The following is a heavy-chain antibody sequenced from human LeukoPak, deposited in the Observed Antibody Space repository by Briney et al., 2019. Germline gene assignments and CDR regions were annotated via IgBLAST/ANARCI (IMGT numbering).Heavy chain of an antibody. J-gene: IGHJ6*03. Sequence: SETLSLTCTVSGASITSYYWSWIRQPPGKEPDWIGYIHYSGSTNYNPSLKSRVTISVDTSKNQFSLKLSSVTAADTAVYYCARDTGYMDVWGKGTTVTVSS. D-gene: IGHD1-14*01. CDR3: ARDTGYMDV. CDR1: GASITSYY. CDR2: IHYSGST. V-gene: IGHV4-59*01.